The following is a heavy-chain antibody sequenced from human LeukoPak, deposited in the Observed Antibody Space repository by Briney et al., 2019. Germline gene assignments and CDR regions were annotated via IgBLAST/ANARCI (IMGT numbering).Heavy chain of an antibody. Sequence: SETLSLTCAVYRGSFSDHYWSWIRQPPGKGLEWIGYIYYSGSTNYNPSLKSRVTISVDTSKNQFSLKLSSVTAADTAVYYCARDQDLGGPTGFDPWGQGTLVTVSS. J-gene: IGHJ5*02. CDR3: ARDQDLGGPTGFDP. CDR1: RGSFSDHY. CDR2: IYYSGST. V-gene: IGHV4-59*11. D-gene: IGHD3-16*01.